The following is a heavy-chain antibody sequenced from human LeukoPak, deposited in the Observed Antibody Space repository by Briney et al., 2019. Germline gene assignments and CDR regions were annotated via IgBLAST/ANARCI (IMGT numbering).Heavy chain of an antibody. J-gene: IGHJ4*02. CDR2: INSDGSWT. CDR3: VRDFRSADY. V-gene: IGHV3-74*01. CDR1: GNYW. Sequence: GGSLRLSCAASGNYWMHWVRQVPGKGLVWVSHINSDGSWTSYADSVKGRFTISRDNAKNMVFLQMNSLRADDTAVYYCVRDFRSADYWGQGILVTVSS.